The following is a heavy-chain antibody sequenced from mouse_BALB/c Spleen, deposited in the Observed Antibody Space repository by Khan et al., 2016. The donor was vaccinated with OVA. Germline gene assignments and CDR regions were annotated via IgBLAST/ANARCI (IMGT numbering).Heavy chain of an antibody. CDR3: ARSLYSSYGYALDC. CDR2: ISSTGST. D-gene: IGHD2-14*01. CDR1: GYSITSDYA. Sequence: EVQLQESGPGLVKPSQSLSLTCTVTGYSITSDYAWNWIRQFPGNKLEWMGYISSTGSTSYNPSLKSRISITRETSKTQFFLQLKSVTTEDTATYYCARSLYSSYGYALDCGGQGTSVTVSS. V-gene: IGHV3-2*02. J-gene: IGHJ4*01.